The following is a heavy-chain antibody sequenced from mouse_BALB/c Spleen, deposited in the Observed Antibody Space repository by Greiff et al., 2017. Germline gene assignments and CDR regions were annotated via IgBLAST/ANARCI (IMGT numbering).Heavy chain of an antibody. D-gene: IGHD1-1*01. Sequence: VQLQESGAELAKPGASVKMSCKASGYTFTSYWMHWVKQRPGQGLEWIGYINPSTGYTEYNQKFKDKATLTADKSSSTAYMQLSSLTSEDSAVYYCARGAYGSSHYYAMDYWGQGTSVTVSS. CDR3: ARGAYGSSHYYAMDY. J-gene: IGHJ4*01. CDR2: INPSTGYT. CDR1: GYTFTSYW. V-gene: IGHV1-7*01.